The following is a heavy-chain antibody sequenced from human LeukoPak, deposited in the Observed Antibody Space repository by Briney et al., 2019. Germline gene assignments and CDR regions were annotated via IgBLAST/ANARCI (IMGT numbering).Heavy chain of an antibody. Sequence: PGRSLRLSCAASGFTFSDYYMSWIRQAPGKGLEWVSYISSSGSTIYYADSVKGRFTISRDNAKNSLYLQMNSLRAEDTAVYYCARDLGSGLQNWFDPWGQGTLVTVSS. CDR2: ISSSGSTI. CDR1: GFTFSDYY. V-gene: IGHV3-11*04. J-gene: IGHJ5*02. CDR3: ARDLGSGLQNWFDP. D-gene: IGHD3-22*01.